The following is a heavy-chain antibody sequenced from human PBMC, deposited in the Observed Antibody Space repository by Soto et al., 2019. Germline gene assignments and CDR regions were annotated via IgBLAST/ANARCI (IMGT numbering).Heavy chain of an antibody. Sequence: QVQLQESGPGLVKPSQTLSLTCTVSGGSISSGGYYWSWIRQHPGKGLGWIGYIYYSGNTYYNPSPKTRVTISVDTSKKQFSLKLTSVTAAATAVYYCARSVFPWGQGTLVTVSS. CDR3: ARSVFP. J-gene: IGHJ5*02. V-gene: IGHV4-31*03. CDR1: GGSISSGGYY. CDR2: IYYSGNT.